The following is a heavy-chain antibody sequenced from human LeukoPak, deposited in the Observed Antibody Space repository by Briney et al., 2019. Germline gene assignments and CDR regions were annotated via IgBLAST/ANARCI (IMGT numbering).Heavy chain of an antibody. D-gene: IGHD5-12*01. Sequence: SETLSLTCTVSGGSISSSSYYWGWIRQPPGKGLEWIGSIYYSGSTYYNPSLKSRVTISVDTSKNQFSLKLSSVTAADTAVYYCARVQVATIRASRFDYWGQGTLVTVSS. CDR3: ARVQVATIRASRFDY. CDR2: IYYSGST. J-gene: IGHJ4*02. V-gene: IGHV4-39*07. CDR1: GGSISSSSYY.